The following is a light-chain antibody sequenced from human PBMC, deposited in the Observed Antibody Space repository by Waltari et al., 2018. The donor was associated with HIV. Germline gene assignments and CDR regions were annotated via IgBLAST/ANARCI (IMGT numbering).Light chain of an antibody. CDR1: SSAVGPYTR. CDR2: EVN. Sequence: QSALTQPPSVSGSPGQSVTISCTGTSSAVGPYTRVSWYRQPPVTVLIYEVNNRPSVVPGRFSESQSDNTASLPISGLQAEDEADYYCPSYTASGTVVFGGGTKLTVL. CDR3: PSYTASGTVV. V-gene: IGLV2-18*02. J-gene: IGLJ2*01.